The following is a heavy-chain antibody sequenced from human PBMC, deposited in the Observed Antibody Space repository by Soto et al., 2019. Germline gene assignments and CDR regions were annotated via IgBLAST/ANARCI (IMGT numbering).Heavy chain of an antibody. CDR3: ARDRPPGIRFLEAGDY. J-gene: IGHJ4*02. D-gene: IGHD3-3*01. CDR1: GFTFSSYA. V-gene: IGHV3-30-3*01. Sequence: GGSLRLSCAASGFTFSSYAMHWVRQAPGKGLEWVAVISYDGSNKYYADSVKGRFTISRDNSKNTLYLQMNSLRAEDTAVYYCARDRPPGIRFLEAGDYWGQGTLVTVSS. CDR2: ISYDGSNK.